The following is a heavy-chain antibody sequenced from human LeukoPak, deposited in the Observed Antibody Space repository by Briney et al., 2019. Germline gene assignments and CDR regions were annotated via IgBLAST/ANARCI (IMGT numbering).Heavy chain of an antibody. V-gene: IGHV4-4*07. Sequence: SETLSLTCTVSGDSINSYYWSWIRQPAGKGLERIGRIYTSGSTNYNPSLKSRVTMSVDRSKNQFSLNLNSLTAADAAVYYCARDRPYDSSGYFYVFDYWGQGTLVTVSS. CDR2: IYTSGST. CDR1: GDSINSYY. D-gene: IGHD3-22*01. J-gene: IGHJ4*02. CDR3: ARDRPYDSSGYFYVFDY.